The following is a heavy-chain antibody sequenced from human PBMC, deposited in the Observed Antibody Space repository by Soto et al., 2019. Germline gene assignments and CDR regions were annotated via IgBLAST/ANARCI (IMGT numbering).Heavy chain of an antibody. CDR2: ISWDGGST. CDR1: GFTLDDYT. D-gene: IGHD1-1*01. CDR3: AKDTNEGYFDL. J-gene: IGHJ2*01. V-gene: IGHV3-43*01. Sequence: EVQLVESGGVVIQAGGSLRLSCAASGFTLDDYTMHWVRQAPGKGLEWVSLISWDGGSTYYADSVKGRFTISRDNSKNSLYLQMNSLRTEDTALYYCAKDTNEGYFDLWGRGTLVTVPS.